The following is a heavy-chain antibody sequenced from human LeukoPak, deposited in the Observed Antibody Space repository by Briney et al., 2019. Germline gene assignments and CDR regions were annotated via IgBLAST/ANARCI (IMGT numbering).Heavy chain of an antibody. Sequence: KPSETLSLTCAVYGGSFSGYYWSWIRQPPGKGLEWIGEINHSGSTNYNPSLKSRVTISVDTSKNQFSLKLSSVTAADTAVYYCARGGGIVVVPAAMSYYYMDVWGKGTTVTVSS. CDR2: INHSGST. D-gene: IGHD2-2*01. CDR1: GGSFSGYY. V-gene: IGHV4-34*01. J-gene: IGHJ6*03. CDR3: ARGGGIVVVPAAMSYYYMDV.